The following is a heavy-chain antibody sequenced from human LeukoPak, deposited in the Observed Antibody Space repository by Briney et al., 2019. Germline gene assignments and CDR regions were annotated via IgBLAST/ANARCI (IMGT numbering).Heavy chain of an antibody. D-gene: IGHD6-13*01. CDR1: GGSTSSGSHY. CDR2: IYISGST. V-gene: IGHV4-61*09. Sequence: PSETLSLTCTVSGGSTSSGSHYWSWGRQPAGKGLEWIGQIYISGSTYYNPSLKSRVTISVDTSKNQFSLKLSPVTAADTAVYYCAGLARGQQLDYWGQGTLVTVSS. J-gene: IGHJ4*02. CDR3: AGLARGQQLDY.